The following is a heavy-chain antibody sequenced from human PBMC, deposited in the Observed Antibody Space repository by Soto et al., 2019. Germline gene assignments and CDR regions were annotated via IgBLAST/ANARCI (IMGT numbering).Heavy chain of an antibody. D-gene: IGHD3-16*01. J-gene: IGHJ3*02. Sequence: QVKLVQSGAEVKKPGSSVKVSCQASGPAFSSYAISWVRQAPGQGLEWMGGLIPLLGTPKYAPKFQDRVTITADESASTANMELSSLRSDDTAVYYCARTTPLGDGYNSLYGAFDIWGQGTLVTVTS. CDR3: ARTTPLGDGYNSLYGAFDI. V-gene: IGHV1-69*01. CDR2: LIPLLGTP. CDR1: GPAFSSYA.